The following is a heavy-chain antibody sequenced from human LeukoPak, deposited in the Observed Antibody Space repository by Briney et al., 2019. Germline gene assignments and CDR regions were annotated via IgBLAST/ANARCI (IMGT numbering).Heavy chain of an antibody. CDR3: ARDISDYSGSYNWFDP. Sequence: SETLSLTCTVSGGSISFYYWSWLRRPAGKGLEWIGRIYTSGSTNYNPSLKSRVTISVDKSKNQFSLKLNSVTAADTAVYYCARDISDYSGSYNWFDPWGQGTLVTVSS. D-gene: IGHD1-26*01. CDR1: GGSISFYY. CDR2: IYTSGST. V-gene: IGHV4-4*07. J-gene: IGHJ5*02.